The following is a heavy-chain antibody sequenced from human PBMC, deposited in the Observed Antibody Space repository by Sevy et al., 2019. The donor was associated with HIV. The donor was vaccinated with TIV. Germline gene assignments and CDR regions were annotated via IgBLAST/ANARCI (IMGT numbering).Heavy chain of an antibody. V-gene: IGHV1-46*01. CDR2: INPNDGGT. Sequence: ASVKVSCEASGYTFTKYYMHWVRQAPGQGLEWMGIINPNDGGTTYAQKFRGRFTMNRERSTTTVYMELTSLRSEDTAVYSCARGSSGSQPFDYWGQGTLVTVSS. J-gene: IGHJ4*02. CDR1: GYTFTKYY. D-gene: IGHD5-12*01. CDR3: ARGSSGSQPFDY.